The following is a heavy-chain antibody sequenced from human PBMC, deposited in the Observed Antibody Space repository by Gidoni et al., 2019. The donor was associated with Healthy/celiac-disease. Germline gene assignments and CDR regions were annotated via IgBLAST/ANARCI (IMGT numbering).Heavy chain of an antibody. Sequence: QLQLQASGPGLVKPSETLSLTCTVSGGSISSSSYYWGWIRQPPGKGLEWIGSIYYSGSTYYNPSLKSRVTISVDTSKNQFSLKLSSVTAADTAVYYCARDYGGNSNDAFDIWGQGTMVTVSS. CDR1: GGSISSSSYY. D-gene: IGHD4-17*01. CDR3: ARDYGGNSNDAFDI. CDR2: IYYSGST. V-gene: IGHV4-39*07. J-gene: IGHJ3*02.